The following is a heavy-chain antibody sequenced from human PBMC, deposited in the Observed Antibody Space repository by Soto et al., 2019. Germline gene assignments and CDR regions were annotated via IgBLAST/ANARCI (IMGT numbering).Heavy chain of an antibody. Sequence: EVQLVESGGASVQPGGSLRLSCAASGFSLSKYWMHWVRQAPGKGLEWVSRVNGDGSSTTYADSVSGRFIISRDNAKNTVFLQMSSVRADETARYYCARGGSTDFYGLLDLWGQGTQVIVSS. CDR2: VNGDGSST. J-gene: IGHJ5*02. D-gene: IGHD3-16*01. V-gene: IGHV3-74*01. CDR3: ARGGSTDFYGLLDL. CDR1: GFSLSKYW.